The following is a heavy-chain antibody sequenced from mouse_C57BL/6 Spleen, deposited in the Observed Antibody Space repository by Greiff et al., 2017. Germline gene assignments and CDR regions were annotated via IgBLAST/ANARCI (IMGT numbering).Heavy chain of an antibody. CDR3: ARQTGRYYAMDY. J-gene: IGHJ4*01. D-gene: IGHD4-1*01. CDR2: IYPGDGDT. V-gene: IGHV1-82*01. CDR1: GYAFSSSW. Sequence: VKLKQSGPELVKPGASVKISCKASGYAFSSSWMNWVKQRPGKGLEWIGRIYPGDGDTNYNGKFKGKATLTADKSSSTAYMQLSSLTSEDSAVYFCARQTGRYYAMDYWGQGTSVTVSS.